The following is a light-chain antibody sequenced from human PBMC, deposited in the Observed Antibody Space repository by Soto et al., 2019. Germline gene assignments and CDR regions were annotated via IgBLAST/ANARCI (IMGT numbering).Light chain of an antibody. CDR1: QSVSSSY. Sequence: EIVMTQSPATLSVVPGERATLSCRASQSVSSSYLAWYQQKPGQAPRLLIYGASSRATGIPDRFSGSGSGTDFTLTISRLEPEDFAVYYCQQYGSSPRTFGQGTKVDIK. V-gene: IGKV3-20*01. CDR2: GAS. CDR3: QQYGSSPRT. J-gene: IGKJ1*01.